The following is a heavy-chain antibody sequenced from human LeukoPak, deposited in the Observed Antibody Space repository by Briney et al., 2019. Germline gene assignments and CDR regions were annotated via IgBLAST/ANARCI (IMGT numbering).Heavy chain of an antibody. Sequence: SETLSLTCAVYGGSFSGYYWTWIRQSPGKGLEWIGEINPSGSTYYNPSLKSRLTISLNTSKNQFSLRLSSVTAADTAVYYCARGRQEISMILVVMTGVSYYLDVWGIGTTVTV. CDR1: GGSFSGYY. CDR3: ARGRQEISMILVVMTGVSYYLDV. CDR2: INPSGST. V-gene: IGHV4-34*01. J-gene: IGHJ6*03. D-gene: IGHD3-22*01.